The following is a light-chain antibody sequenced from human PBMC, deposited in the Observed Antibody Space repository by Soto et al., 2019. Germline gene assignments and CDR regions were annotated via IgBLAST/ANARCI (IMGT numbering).Light chain of an antibody. CDR2: EVS. CDR3: NSYTSSSTLYV. CDR1: SSDIGGYNY. Sequence: QSALTQPASVSGSPGQSFTISCTGTSSDIGGYNYVSWYQQHPGKAPKLMLYEVSNRPSGVSNRFSGFKSGNTASLTITGLQAEDEADYYCNSYTSSSTLYVFGTGTKVTVL. J-gene: IGLJ1*01. V-gene: IGLV2-14*01.